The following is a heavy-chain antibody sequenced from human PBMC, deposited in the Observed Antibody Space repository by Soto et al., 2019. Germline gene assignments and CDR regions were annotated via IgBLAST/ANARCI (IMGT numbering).Heavy chain of an antibody. V-gene: IGHV4-39*01. CDR2: IYYSGST. CDR3: ARHNRHGAYVGWFDP. D-gene: IGHD4-17*01. Sequence: SETQSLTCSVAGGYIRSSGCYWGWIRQPPGKGLEWIGSIYYSGSTYYNPSLKSRVTISVDTSKNLFSLKLSSVTAADTAVYYCARHNRHGAYVGWFDPWGQGTLVTLSS. J-gene: IGHJ5*02. CDR1: GGYIRSSGCY.